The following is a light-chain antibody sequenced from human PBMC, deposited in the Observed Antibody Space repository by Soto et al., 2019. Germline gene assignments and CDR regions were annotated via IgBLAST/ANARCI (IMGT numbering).Light chain of an antibody. Sequence: DIVLTQSPDSLAVSLGERATINCKSSQSVLYSSNNKNYLAWYQQKPGQPTKLLIYWASTRESGVPDRFSGSGSGTDFTLTINSLQADDVSVYYCQQYYSTLFTFGPGTKVDIK. V-gene: IGKV4-1*01. CDR3: QQYYSTLFT. CDR1: QSVLYSSNNKNY. J-gene: IGKJ3*01. CDR2: WAS.